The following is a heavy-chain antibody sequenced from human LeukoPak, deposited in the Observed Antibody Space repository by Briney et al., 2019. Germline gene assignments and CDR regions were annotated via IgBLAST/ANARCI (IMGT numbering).Heavy chain of an antibody. CDR3: ARSTLVPAAKRIRYYFDY. CDR1: GGSFSGYY. J-gene: IGHJ4*02. D-gene: IGHD2-2*01. CDR2: INHSGST. Sequence: SETLSLTCAVYGGSFSGYYWSWIRQPPGKGLKWIGEINHSGSTNYNPSLKSRVTISVDTSKNQFSLKLSSVTAADTAVYYCARSTLVPAAKRIRYYFDYWGQGTLVTVSS. V-gene: IGHV4-34*01.